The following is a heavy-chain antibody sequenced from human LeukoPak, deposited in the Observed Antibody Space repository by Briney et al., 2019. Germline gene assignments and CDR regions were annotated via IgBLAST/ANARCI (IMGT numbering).Heavy chain of an antibody. V-gene: IGHV4-59*08. D-gene: IGHD1-26*01. CDR2: IYYSGST. J-gene: IGHJ4*02. CDR1: GGSISSYY. CDR3: ASFSLDVVGAKFDY. Sequence: SETLSLTCTVSGGSISSYYWSWIRQAPGKGLEWIGYIYYSGSTNYNPSLKSRVTISVDTSKNQFSLKLSSVTAADTAVYYCASFSLDVVGAKFDYWGQGTLVTVSS.